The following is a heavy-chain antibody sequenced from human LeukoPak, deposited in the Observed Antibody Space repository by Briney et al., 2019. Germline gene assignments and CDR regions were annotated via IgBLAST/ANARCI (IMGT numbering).Heavy chain of an antibody. D-gene: IGHD2-2*01. V-gene: IGHV3-23*01. Sequence: AGGFLRLSCAASGFTFSSYGMSWVRQAPGKGLEWVSAISGSGGSPYYADSVKGRFTISRDNSKNTLYLKMNSLRAEDTAVYYCAKLKRGFVVVPAAMAKPAEGYYYYMDVWGKGTTVTISS. CDR2: ISGSGGSP. CDR1: GFTFSSYG. J-gene: IGHJ6*03. CDR3: AKLKRGFVVVPAAMAKPAEGYYYYMDV.